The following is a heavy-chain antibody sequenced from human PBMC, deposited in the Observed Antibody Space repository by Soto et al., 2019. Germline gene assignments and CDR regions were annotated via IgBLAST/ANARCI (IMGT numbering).Heavy chain of an antibody. CDR1: GGSISSSSYY. D-gene: IGHD5-12*01. Sequence: SETLSLTCTVSGGSISSSSYYWGWIRQPPGKGLEWIGSIYYSGSTYYNPSLKSRVTISVDTSKNQFSLKLSSVTAADTAVYYCARQIPTTIYSGYDSYYYYMDVWGKGTTVTVSS. CDR3: ARQIPTTIYSGYDSYYYYMDV. J-gene: IGHJ6*03. CDR2: IYYSGST. V-gene: IGHV4-39*01.